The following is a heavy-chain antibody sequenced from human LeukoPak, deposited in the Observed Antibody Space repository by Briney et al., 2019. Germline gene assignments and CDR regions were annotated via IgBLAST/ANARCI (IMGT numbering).Heavy chain of an antibody. CDR3: ARWQQLVQEDY. J-gene: IGHJ4*02. Sequence: ASVKVSCKVSGYTLTELSMHWVRQAPGQGLEWMGWISAYNGNTNYAQKLQGRVTMTTDTSTSTAYMELRSLRSDDTAVYYCARWQQLVQEDYWGQGTLVTVSS. V-gene: IGHV1-18*01. D-gene: IGHD6-13*01. CDR2: ISAYNGNT. CDR1: GYTLTELS.